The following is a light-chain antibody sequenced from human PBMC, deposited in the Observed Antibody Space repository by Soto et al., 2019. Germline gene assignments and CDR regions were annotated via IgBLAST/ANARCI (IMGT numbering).Light chain of an antibody. J-gene: IGKJ1*01. V-gene: IGKV1-5*01. CDR3: LRFNAFSQT. Sequence: DIQMTQSPSTLSASVGDRVTITCRASQSMNDWLAWYQQKPGKAPKALIYDASSLQSGVPSRFSGRGSGTEFTLTIDSLQPDDVATYYCLRFNAFSQTFGQGTKVE. CDR1: QSMNDW. CDR2: DAS.